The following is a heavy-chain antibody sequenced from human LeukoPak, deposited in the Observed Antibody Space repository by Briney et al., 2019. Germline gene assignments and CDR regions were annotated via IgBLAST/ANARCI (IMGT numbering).Heavy chain of an antibody. Sequence: GGPLSLSCAASGFTFSSFWMHWARQAPGKGVVCVSHIHSGGSSTNYADSVKGRFTISRDNAKNTLYLQMNSLRAEDTAVYYCASSLRGCPGYWGQGTLVTVSS. D-gene: IGHD3-22*01. J-gene: IGHJ4*02. CDR1: GFTFSSFW. CDR3: ASSLRGCPGY. CDR2: IHSGGSST. V-gene: IGHV3-74*01.